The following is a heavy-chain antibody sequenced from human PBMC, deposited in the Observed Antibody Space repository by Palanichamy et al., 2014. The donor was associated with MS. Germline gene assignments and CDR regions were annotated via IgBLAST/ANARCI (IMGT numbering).Heavy chain of an antibody. J-gene: IGHJ4*02. CDR1: GFTVSSNY. CDR2: IYSGGST. Sequence: EVQLVESGGGLIQPGGSLRLSCAASGFTVSSNYMSWVRQAPGKGLEWVSVIYSGGSTYYADSVKGRFTISRDNSKNTLYLQMNSLRAEDTAVYYCARVHSNYDILTGYSDWGQGTLVTVSS. D-gene: IGHD3-9*01. V-gene: IGHV3-53*01. CDR3: ARVHSNYDILTGYSD.